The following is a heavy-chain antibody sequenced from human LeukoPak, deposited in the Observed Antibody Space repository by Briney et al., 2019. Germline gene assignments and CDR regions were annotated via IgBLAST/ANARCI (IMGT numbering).Heavy chain of an antibody. D-gene: IGHD6-19*01. CDR3: AKAPLGAGWPYYFDY. V-gene: IGHV3-9*01. J-gene: IGHJ4*02. CDR1: GFTFDDYA. CDR2: ISWNSGSI. Sequence: GRSLRLSCAASGFTFDDYAMHWVRQAPGKGLEWVSGISWNSGSIGYADSVKGRFTISRDNAKNSLYLQMNSLRAEDTALYYCAKAPLGAGWPYYFDYWGQGTLVTVSS.